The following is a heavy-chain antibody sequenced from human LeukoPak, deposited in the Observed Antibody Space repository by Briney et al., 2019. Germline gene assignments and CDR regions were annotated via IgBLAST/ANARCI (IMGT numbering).Heavy chain of an antibody. D-gene: IGHD4-11*01. V-gene: IGHV4-31*03. CDR2: IYYSGST. J-gene: IGHJ4*02. CDR3: ARWGTVTSFDY. Sequence: SETLSLTCTVSGGSISSGGYYWSWIRQHPGKGLEWIGYIYYSGSTYYNPSLKSRVTISVDTSKNQFSLKLSSVTAADTAVYYCARWGTVTSFDYWGQGTLVTVSS. CDR1: GGSISSGGYY.